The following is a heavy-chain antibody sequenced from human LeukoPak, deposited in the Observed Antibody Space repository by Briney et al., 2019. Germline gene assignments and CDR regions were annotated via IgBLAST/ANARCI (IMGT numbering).Heavy chain of an antibody. Sequence: PSETLSLTCTVSGGSINDFGYYWAWVRQPPGKVRVWIGSIYFNMSMDYRPALKSRLTMSLDTSKRQFSLKLSSVTAADTAVYYCVRGDSYSIFNWFNPWGQGTLVIVSS. V-gene: IGHV4-39*01. D-gene: IGHD4-11*01. CDR1: GGSINDFGYY. CDR2: IYFNMSM. J-gene: IGHJ5*02. CDR3: VRGDSYSIFNWFNP.